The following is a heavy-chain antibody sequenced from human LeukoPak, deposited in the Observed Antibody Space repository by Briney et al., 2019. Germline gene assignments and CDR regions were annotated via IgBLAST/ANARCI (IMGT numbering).Heavy chain of an antibody. CDR3: ARDSTMVRGVSSSFDY. CDR2: IYYSGST. J-gene: IGHJ4*02. V-gene: IGHV4-39*07. CDR1: GGSISSYY. D-gene: IGHD3-10*01. Sequence: SETLSLTCTVSGGSISSYYWSWIRQPPGKGLEWIGSIYYSGSTYYNPSLKSRVTISVDTSKNQFSLKLSSVTAADTAVYYCARDSTMVRGVSSSFDYWGQGTLVTVSS.